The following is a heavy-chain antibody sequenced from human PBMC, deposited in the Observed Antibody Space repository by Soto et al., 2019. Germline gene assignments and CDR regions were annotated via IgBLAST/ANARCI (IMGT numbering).Heavy chain of an antibody. V-gene: IGHV1-3*01. Sequence: QVQLVQSGAEVKKPGASVKVSCKASGYTFTSYAIHWVRQAPGQRLEWMGWINAGNGNTKYSQKFQDRVTITRDTSANTVYMELSSLSSEEAAVYYCARDLGGWPDYWGRGTLGTVSS. CDR2: INAGNGNT. D-gene: IGHD6-19*01. CDR1: GYTFTSYA. J-gene: IGHJ4*02. CDR3: ARDLGGWPDY.